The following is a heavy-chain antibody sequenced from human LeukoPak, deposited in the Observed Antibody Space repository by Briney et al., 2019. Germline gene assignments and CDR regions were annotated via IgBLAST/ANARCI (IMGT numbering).Heavy chain of an antibody. D-gene: IGHD3-9*01. Sequence: GASVKVSCKASGYTFTSYYMHWVRQAPGQGLEWMGIINPSGGSTSYAQKFQGRVTMTRDTSTSTVYMELSSLRSEDTAVYYCARAMWARYFDWLYPGWYFDLWGRGTLVTVSS. J-gene: IGHJ2*01. CDR1: GYTFTSYY. V-gene: IGHV1-46*01. CDR2: INPSGGST. CDR3: ARAMWARYFDWLYPGWYFDL.